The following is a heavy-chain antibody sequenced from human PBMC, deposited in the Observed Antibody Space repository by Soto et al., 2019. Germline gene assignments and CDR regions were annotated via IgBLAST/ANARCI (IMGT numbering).Heavy chain of an antibody. CDR3: ASLINYGQPDPRSIDP. CDR1: GGTFSSYG. Sequence: GASVKVSCKASGGTFSSYGISWVRQAPGQGLEWMGGIIPIYGTTNYVQKFQDRVTITADESTSTAFMELSSLTSEDTAVYYCASLINYGQPDPRSIDPWGQGTLVTVSS. J-gene: IGHJ5*02. V-gene: IGHV1-69*13. CDR2: IIPIYGTT. D-gene: IGHD4-17*01.